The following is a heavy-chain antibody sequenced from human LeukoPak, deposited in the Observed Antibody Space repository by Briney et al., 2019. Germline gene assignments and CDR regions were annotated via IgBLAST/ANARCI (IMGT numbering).Heavy chain of an antibody. Sequence: PGGSLRLSCAASGFTVSSNYMSWVRQAPGKGREWVSVIYSGGSTYYADSVKGRFTISRDNSKNTLYLQMNSLRAEDTAVYYCARGAWFGDYYFDYWGQGTLVTVSS. CDR2: IYSGGST. CDR1: GFTVSSNY. D-gene: IGHD3-10*01. CDR3: ARGAWFGDYYFDY. J-gene: IGHJ4*02. V-gene: IGHV3-66*01.